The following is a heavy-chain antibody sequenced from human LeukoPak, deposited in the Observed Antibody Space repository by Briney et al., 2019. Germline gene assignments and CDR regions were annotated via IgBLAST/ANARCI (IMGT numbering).Heavy chain of an antibody. V-gene: IGHV3-7*01. CDR3: ARPSGSDGLGSFYRAFDV. D-gene: IGHD3-10*01. CDR1: GFTFSNYW. J-gene: IGHJ3*01. CDR2: IKQDGSEK. Sequence: SGGSLRLSCAASGFTFSNYWMSWVRQTPGKGLEWVANIKQDGSEKYYVDSVKGRFTISRDNAKNSLYLQMTSLTADDTAIYYCARPSGSDGLGSFYRAFDVWGQGTMVTVSS.